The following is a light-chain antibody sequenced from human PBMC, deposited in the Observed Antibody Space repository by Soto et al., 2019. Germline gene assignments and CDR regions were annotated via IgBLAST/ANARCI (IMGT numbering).Light chain of an antibody. CDR2: GNS. Sequence: VLTQPPSVSGAPGQRVTLSCTGSSSNIGAGYDVHWYQQLPGTAPKLLIYGNSNRPSGVPDRFSGSKSGTSASLAITGLQAEDEADYYCQSYDSSLSGWVFGGGTKLTVL. V-gene: IGLV1-40*01. CDR3: QSYDSSLSGWV. J-gene: IGLJ3*02. CDR1: SSNIGAGYD.